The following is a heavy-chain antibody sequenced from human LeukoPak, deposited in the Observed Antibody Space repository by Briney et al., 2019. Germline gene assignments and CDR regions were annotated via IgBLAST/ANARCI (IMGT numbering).Heavy chain of an antibody. D-gene: IGHD6-13*01. CDR3: ARDTIAADGDIDY. Sequence: GGSLRLSCAASGFTFGPYWMHWVRQAPGQGLEWVSLISSDGSRTTYANSVKGRFTISRDNAKNTLYLQMNSLRVEDTAVYYCARDTIAADGDIDYWGQGALVTVSS. CDR1: GFTFGPYW. CDR2: ISSDGSRT. V-gene: IGHV3-74*03. J-gene: IGHJ4*02.